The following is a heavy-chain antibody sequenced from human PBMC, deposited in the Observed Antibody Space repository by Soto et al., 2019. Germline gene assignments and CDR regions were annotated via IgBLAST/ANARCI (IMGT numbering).Heavy chain of an antibody. Sequence: GGSLRLSCAAPGFTFSSYGMHWVRQAPGKGLEWVTGILYDGSDKYYADSVKGRFTISRENSKNTLYLQMNSLRTEDSAVYYCAKAGGGFGDFVRHWGQGXPVTVSS. CDR3: AKAGGGFGDFVRH. D-gene: IGHD3-10*01. J-gene: IGHJ4*02. CDR1: GFTFSSYG. V-gene: IGHV3-30*18. CDR2: ILYDGSDK.